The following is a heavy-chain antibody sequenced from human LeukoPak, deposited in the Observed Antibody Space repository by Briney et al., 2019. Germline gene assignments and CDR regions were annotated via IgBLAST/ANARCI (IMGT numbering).Heavy chain of an antibody. CDR1: GGSISSYY. D-gene: IGHD5-12*01. CDR3: ARSGGYDRPFDY. CDR2: IYYSGST. J-gene: IGHJ4*02. V-gene: IGHV4-59*01. Sequence: PSETLSLTCTVSGGSISSYYCSWIRQPPGKGLEWIGYIYYSGSTNYNPSLKSRVTISVDTSKNQFSLKLSSVTAADTAVYYCARSGGYDRPFDYWGQGTLVTVSS.